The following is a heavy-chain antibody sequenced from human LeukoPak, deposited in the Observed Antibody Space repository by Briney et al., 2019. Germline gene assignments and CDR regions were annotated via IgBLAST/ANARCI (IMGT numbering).Heavy chain of an antibody. J-gene: IGHJ1*01. CDR2: IYYSGST. V-gene: IGHV4-59*01. Sequence: SETLSLTCTVSGGSISSYYWSWIRQPPGKGLEWIGYIYYSGSTNYNPSLKSRVTISVDTSKNQFSLKLSSVTAADTAVYYCARHYSGGLPDYFQHWGQGTLVTVSS. CDR1: GGSISSYY. CDR3: ARHYSGGLPDYFQH. D-gene: IGHD1-26*01.